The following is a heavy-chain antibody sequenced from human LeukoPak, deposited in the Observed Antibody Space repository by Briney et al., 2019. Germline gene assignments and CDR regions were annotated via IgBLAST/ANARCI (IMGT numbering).Heavy chain of an antibody. J-gene: IGHJ4*02. D-gene: IGHD1-26*01. CDR3: AARTVGATTGVY. Sequence: NPSETLSLTCTVSGGSISSGDYYWSWIRQPPGKGLEWIGYIYYSGSTYYNPSLKSRVTISVDTSKNQFSLKLSSVTAADTAVYYCAARTVGATTGVYWGQGTLVTVSS. V-gene: IGHV4-30-4*02. CDR1: GGSISSGDYY. CDR2: IYYSGST.